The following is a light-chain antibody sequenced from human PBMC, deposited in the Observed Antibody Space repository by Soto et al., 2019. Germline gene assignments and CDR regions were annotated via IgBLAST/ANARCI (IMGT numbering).Light chain of an antibody. CDR1: QSVSTSK. CDR2: DAS. CDR3: QQYVTFVWT. Sequence: EHVLTQSPGTLSLSPGVRATRSCMTSQSVSTSKLAWYQQRHGQAPRLLMYDASRRATGIPDRFSGSGSGTDFTLTISRLETEDVAVYYCQQYVTFVWTFGQGTRWISN. J-gene: IGKJ1*01. V-gene: IGKV3-20*01.